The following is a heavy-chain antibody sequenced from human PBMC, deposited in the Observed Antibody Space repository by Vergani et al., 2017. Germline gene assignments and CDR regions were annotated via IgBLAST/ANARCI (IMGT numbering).Heavy chain of an antibody. CDR2: ISWNSNSI. Sequence: EVQLEESGGGLVLPGRSLRLSCVASGFTSAGYAMHWVRQAPGKGLEWVSGISWNSNSIGYADSVKGRFTISRYNAKNSLYLQMNSLRAEDTALYYCAKDLGTSSGGGWFDPWGQGPLVTVSS. CDR3: AKDLGTSSGGGWFDP. J-gene: IGHJ5*02. V-gene: IGHV3-9*02. CDR1: GFTSAGYA. D-gene: IGHD3-10*01.